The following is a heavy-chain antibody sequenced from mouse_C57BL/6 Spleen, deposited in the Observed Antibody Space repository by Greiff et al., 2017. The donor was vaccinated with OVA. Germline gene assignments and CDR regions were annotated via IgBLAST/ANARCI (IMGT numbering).Heavy chain of an antibody. CDR3: ARYDYRFAY. Sequence: QVQLQQPGAELVRPGSSVKLSCKASGHTFTSYWMDWVKQRPGQGLEWIGNIYPSDSETHYNQKFKDKATLTVDKSSSTAYMQLSSLTSEDSAVYYCARYDYRFAYWGQGTLVTVSA. V-gene: IGHV1-61*01. J-gene: IGHJ3*01. CDR2: IYPSDSET. CDR1: GHTFTSYW. D-gene: IGHD2-4*01.